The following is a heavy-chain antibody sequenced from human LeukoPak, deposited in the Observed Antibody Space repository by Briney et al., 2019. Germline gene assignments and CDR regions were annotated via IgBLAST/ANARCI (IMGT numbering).Heavy chain of an antibody. V-gene: IGHV4-31*03. CDR3: ARDGGGLRPLSFDY. J-gene: IGHJ4*02. D-gene: IGHD3-16*01. CDR1: GGSISSGGYY. Sequence: SETLSLTCTVFGGSISSGGYYWSWIRQHPGKGLEWIGYIYYSGSTYYNPSLKSRVTISVDTSKNQFSLKLSSVTAADTAVYYCARDGGGLRPLSFDYWGQGTLVTVSS. CDR2: IYYSGST.